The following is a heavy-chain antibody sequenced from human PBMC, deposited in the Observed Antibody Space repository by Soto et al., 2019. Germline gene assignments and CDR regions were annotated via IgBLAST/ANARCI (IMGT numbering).Heavy chain of an antibody. J-gene: IGHJ6*02. Sequence: SQTLSLTCAISGDSVSNNNAAWNWIRHSPSRGLEWLGRTYYRSKWYNDYAVSVKSRITINPDTSKNQFSLQLYSVTPEDTAVYYCARAGDYDPWSGYTSQYYYYAMDVWGQGTTVTVSS. CDR2: TYYRSKWYN. CDR1: GDSVSNNNAA. V-gene: IGHV6-1*01. D-gene: IGHD3-3*01. CDR3: ARAGDYDPWSGYTSQYYYYAMDV.